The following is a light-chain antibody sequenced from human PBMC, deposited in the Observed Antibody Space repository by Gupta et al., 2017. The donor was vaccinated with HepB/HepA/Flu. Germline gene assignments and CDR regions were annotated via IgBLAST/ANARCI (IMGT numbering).Light chain of an antibody. V-gene: IGLV1-40*01. J-gene: IGLJ2*01. CDR3: QSYDSSLSGLV. CDR1: RSNIGANYH. Sequence: QPVLTQPPPVSGTPGPRVTIPCTGSRSNIGANYHVHWYQQLPGTAPKLLIYDDTNRPSGVPDRFSGSKSDTSATLAITGLQAEDEADYYCQSYDSSLSGLVFGGGTKLTVL. CDR2: DDT.